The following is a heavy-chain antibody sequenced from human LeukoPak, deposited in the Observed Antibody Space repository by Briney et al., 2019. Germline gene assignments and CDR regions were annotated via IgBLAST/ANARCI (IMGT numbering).Heavy chain of an antibody. CDR3: ARGGVLKSVDY. CDR1: GGSISRTSYD. CDR2: IYYSGST. D-gene: IGHD3-16*01. V-gene: IGHV4-39*07. J-gene: IGHJ4*02. Sequence: SETLSLTCTVSGGSISRTSYDWGWLRQPPGKGLEWIGSIYYSGSTYYNPSLKSRVTISVDTSKNQFSLRLSSVTAADTAVYYCARGGVLKSVDYWGQGTLVAVS.